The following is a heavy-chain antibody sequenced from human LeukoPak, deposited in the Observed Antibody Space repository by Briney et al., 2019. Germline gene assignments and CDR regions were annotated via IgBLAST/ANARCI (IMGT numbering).Heavy chain of an antibody. D-gene: IGHD1-1*01. Sequence: SETLSLTCTVSGGSISSSSYYWGWIRQPPGKGLEWIGSIYYSGSTYYNPSLKSRVTISVDTSKNQFSLKLSSVTAADTAVYYCARHGSRTVFDYWGQGTLVTVSS. CDR2: IYYSGST. J-gene: IGHJ4*02. CDR3: ARHGSRTVFDY. V-gene: IGHV4-39*01. CDR1: GGSISSSSYY.